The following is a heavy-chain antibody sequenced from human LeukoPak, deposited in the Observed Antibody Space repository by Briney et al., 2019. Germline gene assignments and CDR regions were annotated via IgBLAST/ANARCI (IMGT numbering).Heavy chain of an antibody. D-gene: IGHD2-21*02. CDR3: AKDRSLNGGDSNGYFDY. V-gene: IGHV3-23*01. J-gene: IGHJ4*02. CDR1: GFTFSGDA. CDR2: ISGSGDKT. Sequence: GGSLRLSCAASGFTFSGDAMNWVRQRPGKGLEWVSVISGSGDKTYYADSVKGRFTISRDNSKNTLYLQMNSLRAEDTAVYFCAKDRSLNGGDSNGYFDYWGQGTLVTVSS.